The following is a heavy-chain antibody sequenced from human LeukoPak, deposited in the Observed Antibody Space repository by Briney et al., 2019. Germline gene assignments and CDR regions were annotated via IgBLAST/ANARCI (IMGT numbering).Heavy chain of an antibody. Sequence: GGSLRLPCAASGFTFSSYAMSWVRQAPGKGLEWVSAISGSGGSTYYADSVKGRFTISRDNSKNTLYLQMNSLRAEDTAVYYCAKCSGGSCYSTFDPWGQGTLVTVSS. J-gene: IGHJ5*02. D-gene: IGHD2-15*01. CDR3: AKCSGGSCYSTFDP. V-gene: IGHV3-23*01. CDR2: ISGSGGST. CDR1: GFTFSSYA.